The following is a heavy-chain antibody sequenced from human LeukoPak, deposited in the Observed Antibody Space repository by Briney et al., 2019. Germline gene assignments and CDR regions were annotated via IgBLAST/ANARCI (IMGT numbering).Heavy chain of an antibody. CDR1: GFTFSTYW. CDR3: AIVPPSVGETTSEYFQD. CDR2: INTDGSTT. Sequence: GGSLRLSCAASGFTFSTYWMHWVRQAPGKGLLWVSRINTDGSTTNYADSVKGRFTISRDNAKNTLYLQMNSLRAEDTAVYYCAIVPPSVGETTSEYFQDGGQGTLVTVSS. D-gene: IGHD1-26*01. J-gene: IGHJ1*01. V-gene: IGHV3-74*01.